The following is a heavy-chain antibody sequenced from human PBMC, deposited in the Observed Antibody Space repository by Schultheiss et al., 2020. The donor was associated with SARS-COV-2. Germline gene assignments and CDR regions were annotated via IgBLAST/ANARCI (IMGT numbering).Heavy chain of an antibody. J-gene: IGHJ4*02. CDR3: ARAAWNDIQPEDY. D-gene: IGHD1-1*01. CDR1: GGSFSGYY. V-gene: IGHV4-34*01. CDR2: IYHSGST. Sequence: SETLSLTCAVYGGSFSGYYWSWIRQPPGKGLEWIGEIYHSGSTNYNPSLKSRVTISVDTSKNQFSLKLSSVTAADTAVYYCARAAWNDIQPEDYWGQGTLVTVSS.